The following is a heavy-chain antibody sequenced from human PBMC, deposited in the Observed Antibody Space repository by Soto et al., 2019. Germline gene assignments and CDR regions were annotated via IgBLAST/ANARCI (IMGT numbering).Heavy chain of an antibody. CDR2: ISAYNANA. J-gene: IGHJ4*02. CDR3: ARENSYFDY. Sequence: QIQLLQSGAEVKKPGASVKVTCKASGYTFRNFGISWVRQAPGQGLEWMGWISAYNANANYAQKLQVRLTMTADTSTSTAYMELRSLRSDDTAVYYCARENSYFDYWGQGTLVTVSS. CDR1: GYTFRNFG. V-gene: IGHV1-18*01.